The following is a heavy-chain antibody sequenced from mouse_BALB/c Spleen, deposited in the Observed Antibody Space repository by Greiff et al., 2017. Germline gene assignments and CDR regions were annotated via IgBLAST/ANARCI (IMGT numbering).Heavy chain of an antibody. CDR3: TRSEVVHWYFDG. CDR2: IYPSDSYT. Sequence: QVQLQQPGAELVRPGASVKLSCKASGYTFTSYWINWVKQRPGQGLEWIGNIYPSDSYTNYNQKFKDKATLTVDKSSSTAYMQLSSPTSEDSAVYYCTRSEVVHWYFDGWGAGTTVTVSS. D-gene: IGHD1-3*01. V-gene: IGHV1-69*02. J-gene: IGHJ1*01. CDR1: GYTFTSYW.